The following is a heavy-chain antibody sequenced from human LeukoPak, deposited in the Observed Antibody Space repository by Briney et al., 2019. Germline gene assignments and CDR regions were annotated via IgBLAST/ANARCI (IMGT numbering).Heavy chain of an antibody. CDR1: GFTFNTYG. D-gene: IGHD3-10*01. Sequence: GGSLRLSCAASGFTFNTYGMSWVRQAPGKGLEWVSIIYSGGSTYYADSVKGRFTISRDNSKSTLYLQMNSLRAEDTAVYYCARVIAARERAWFGELRLYYYYYMDVWGKGTTVTISS. V-gene: IGHV3-66*01. CDR3: ARVIAARERAWFGELRLYYYYYMDV. J-gene: IGHJ6*03. CDR2: IYSGGST.